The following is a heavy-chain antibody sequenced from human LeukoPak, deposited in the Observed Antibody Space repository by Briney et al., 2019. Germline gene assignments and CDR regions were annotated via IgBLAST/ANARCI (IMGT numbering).Heavy chain of an antibody. CDR1: GGSVSNIGYY. CDR3: AREARRERDAFDI. V-gene: IGHV4-31*02. CDR2: IYYSGST. J-gene: IGHJ3*02. D-gene: IGHD6-25*01. Sequence: SQNLSRNGTVSGGSVSNIGYYWSCIRQHPGKGLEWMGYIYYSGSTYYNPFVKSRVTRAADTSKNQFSLKLSSVTAADTAVYYCAREARRERDAFDIWGQGTMVTVSS.